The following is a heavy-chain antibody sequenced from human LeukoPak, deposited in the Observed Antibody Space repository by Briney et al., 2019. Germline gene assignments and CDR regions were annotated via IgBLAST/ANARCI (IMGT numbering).Heavy chain of an antibody. CDR2: VYSGGTT. Sequence: AGGSLRLSCVASGSTVRSNYMSWVRQAPGRGLEWVSVVYSGGTTYYADSVKGRFTISRDNSKNTLYLQMNSLRAEDTAVYYCARVKVAVAGIGWFDPWGQGSLVTVSS. CDR3: ARVKVAVAGIGWFDP. CDR1: GSTVRSNY. V-gene: IGHV3-53*01. D-gene: IGHD6-13*01. J-gene: IGHJ5*02.